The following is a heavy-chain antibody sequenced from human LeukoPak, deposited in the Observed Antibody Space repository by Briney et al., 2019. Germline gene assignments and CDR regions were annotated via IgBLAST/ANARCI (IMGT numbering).Heavy chain of an antibody. V-gene: IGHV3-23*01. CDR2: ISGSGGVT. D-gene: IGHD1-26*01. J-gene: IGHJ4*02. CDR3: AKWPEGATPKFHY. CDR1: GFTFSSYA. Sequence: PEGSLRLSCAASGFTFSSYAMSWVRQAPGKGLEWVSTISGSGGVTYYPDSVRGRFTISRDNSKNTLHLQMDSLRAEDTAIYYCAKWPEGATPKFHYWGQGTLVTVSS.